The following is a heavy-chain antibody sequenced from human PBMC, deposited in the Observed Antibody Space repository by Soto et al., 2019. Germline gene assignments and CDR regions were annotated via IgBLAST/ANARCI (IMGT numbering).Heavy chain of an antibody. CDR3: AKDMVRGVIPPKGYYGMDV. CDR1: GFTFSSYA. Sequence: GGSLRLSCAASGFTFSSYAMSWVRQAPGKGLEWVSAISGSGGSTYYADSVKGRFTISRDNSKNTLYLQMNSLRAEDTAVYYCAKDMVRGVIPPKGYYGMDVWGQGTTVTVSS. D-gene: IGHD3-10*01. V-gene: IGHV3-23*01. J-gene: IGHJ6*02. CDR2: ISGSGGST.